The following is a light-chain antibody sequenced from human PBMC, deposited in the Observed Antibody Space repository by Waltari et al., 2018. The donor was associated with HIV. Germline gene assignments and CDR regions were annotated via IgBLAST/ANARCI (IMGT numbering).Light chain of an antibody. Sequence: DIQVTQSPSSLSASVGDRVVISCRASQNMDMAVAWYQQNRGKAPTLLLFKAATLHGGVASSFSGSGSGTALSLTIVSLLPADFAASYCQQYNSSEGTFGQGTRVDVK. V-gene: IGKV1-5*03. CDR1: QNMDMA. J-gene: IGKJ1*01. CDR3: QQYNSSEGT. CDR2: KAA.